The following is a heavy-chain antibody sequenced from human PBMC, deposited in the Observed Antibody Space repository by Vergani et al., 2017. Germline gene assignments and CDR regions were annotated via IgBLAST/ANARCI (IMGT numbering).Heavy chain of an antibody. CDR1: GFTFTSSA. CDR3: EAEDMVRGVINYYYYGMDV. CDR2: IVVGSGNT. V-gene: IGHV1-58*01. Sequence: QMQLVQSGPEVKKPGTSVKVSCKASGFTFTSSAVQWVRQARGQRLEWIGWIVVGSGNTNYAQKFQERVTITRDMSTSTAYVELSSLRSEDTAVYYCEAEDMVRGVINYYYYGMDVWGQGTTVTVSS. J-gene: IGHJ6*02. D-gene: IGHD3-10*01.